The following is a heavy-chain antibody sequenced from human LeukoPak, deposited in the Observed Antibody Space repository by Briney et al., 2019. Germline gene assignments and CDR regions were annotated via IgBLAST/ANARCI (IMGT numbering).Heavy chain of an antibody. V-gene: IGHV3-30*02. CDR2: IRYDGSNK. J-gene: IGHJ4*02. CDR1: GFTFSSYG. Sequence: GGSLRLSCAASGFTFSSYGMHWVRQAPGKGLEWVAFIRYDGSNKYYADSVKGRFTISRDNSKNTLYLQVNSLRAEDTAVYYCAKVRLSSSWYVFDYWGQGTLVTVSS. D-gene: IGHD6-13*01. CDR3: AKVRLSSSWYVFDY.